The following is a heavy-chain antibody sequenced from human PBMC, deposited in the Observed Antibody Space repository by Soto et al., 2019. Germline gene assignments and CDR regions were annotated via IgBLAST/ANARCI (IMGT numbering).Heavy chain of an antibody. CDR2: INPSGGST. CDR3: ARGGAVLRYFDWLLYFDY. J-gene: IGHJ4*02. CDR1: GYTLTSYY. V-gene: IGHV1-46*01. D-gene: IGHD3-9*01. Sequence: ASVKVSCKASGYTLTSYYMHWVRQAPGQGLEWMGIINPSGGSTSYAQKFQGRVTMTRDTSTSTVYMELSSLRSEDTAVYYCARGGAVLRYFDWLLYFDYWGQGTLVTVSS.